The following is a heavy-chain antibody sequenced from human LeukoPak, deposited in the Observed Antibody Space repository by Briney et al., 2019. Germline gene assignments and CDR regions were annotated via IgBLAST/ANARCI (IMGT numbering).Heavy chain of an antibody. V-gene: IGHV3-21*01. J-gene: IGHJ4*02. CDR1: GFTFSSSN. D-gene: IGHD5-24*01. Sequence: GGSLRLSCVVSGFTFSSSNMNWVRQAPGRGLEWVSSITSSSSYIYYADSVKGRFTISRDNSKNTLYLQMNSLRAEDTAVYYCARDSEWLPNYWGQGTLVTVSS. CDR3: ARDSEWLPNY. CDR2: ITSSSSYI.